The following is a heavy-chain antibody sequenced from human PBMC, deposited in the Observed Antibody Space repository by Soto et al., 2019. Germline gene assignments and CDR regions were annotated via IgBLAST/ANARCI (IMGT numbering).Heavy chain of an antibody. CDR3: ARGHMTSGAFDI. D-gene: IGHD2-21*01. CDR1: GYTFTSYD. CDR2: MKSNSGNT. V-gene: IGHV1-8*01. J-gene: IGHJ3*02. Sequence: ASVKVSCKASGYTFTSYDINWVRQAAGQGPEWMGWMKSNSGNTGYEQKFQGRLTMTRNTSISTAYLELSSLRSEDMAVYYCARGHMTSGAFDIWGPGTMVTVSS.